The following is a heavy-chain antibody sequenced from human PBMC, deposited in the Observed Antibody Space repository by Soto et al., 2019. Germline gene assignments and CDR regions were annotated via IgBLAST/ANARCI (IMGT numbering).Heavy chain of an antibody. CDR2: ISASGANT. V-gene: IGHV3-23*01. CDR1: GIILSSSA. D-gene: IGHD3-3*01. Sequence: PGGSLRLCCTASGIILSSSAMSWVRQAPGKGLGWVSAISASGANTYYADSVKGRFTISGDNSKNTVYLQMNSLRGEDTAVYYCAKGPTIFGAVITFEYYYSMEVWGQGTTVTVSS. J-gene: IGHJ6*02. CDR3: AKGPTIFGAVITFEYYYSMEV.